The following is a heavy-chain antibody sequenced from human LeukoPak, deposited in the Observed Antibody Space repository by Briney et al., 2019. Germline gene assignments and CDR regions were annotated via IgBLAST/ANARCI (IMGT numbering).Heavy chain of an antibody. J-gene: IGHJ5*02. CDR1: GFSLSTSGVG. V-gene: IGHV2-5*02. CDR2: IYWDGDK. Sequence: SGPTLVNPTQTLTLTCTFSGFSLSTSGVGVGWIRQPPGKALKWLALIYWDGDKRYSPSLESSLTITKDTSKNQVVLTMTNMDPVDTAAYYCAHRRRSSGSGNWFDPWGQGTLVTVSS. CDR3: AHRRRSSGSGNWFDP. D-gene: IGHD3-10*01.